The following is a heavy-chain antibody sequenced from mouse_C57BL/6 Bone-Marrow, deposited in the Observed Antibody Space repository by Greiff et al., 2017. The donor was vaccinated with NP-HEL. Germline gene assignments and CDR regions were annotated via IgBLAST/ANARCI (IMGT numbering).Heavy chain of an antibody. CDR1: GFNIKDDY. D-gene: IGHD3-1*01. J-gene: IGHJ1*03. Sequence: VQLKESGAELVRPGASVKLSCTASGFNIKDDYMHWVKQRPEQGLEWIGWIDPENGDTEYASKFQGKATITADTSSNTAYLQLSSLTSEDTAVYYCTRRATSHWYFDVWGTGTTVTVSS. CDR3: TRRATSHWYFDV. CDR2: IDPENGDT. V-gene: IGHV14-4*01.